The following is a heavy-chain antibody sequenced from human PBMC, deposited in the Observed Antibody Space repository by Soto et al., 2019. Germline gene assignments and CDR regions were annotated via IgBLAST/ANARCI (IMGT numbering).Heavy chain of an antibody. CDR1: GFTFSSYS. J-gene: IGHJ4*02. CDR2: ISISSSTI. Sequence: EVQLVESGGGLVQPGGSLRLSCAASGFTFSSYSMNWVRQAPGKGLEWVSYISISSSTIYYADSVKGRFTISRDNAKNSLYLQMNSLRAEDTAVYYCARGLLGYCSSTSCYGSFDYWGQGTLVTVSS. V-gene: IGHV3-48*01. CDR3: ARGLLGYCSSTSCYGSFDY. D-gene: IGHD2-2*01.